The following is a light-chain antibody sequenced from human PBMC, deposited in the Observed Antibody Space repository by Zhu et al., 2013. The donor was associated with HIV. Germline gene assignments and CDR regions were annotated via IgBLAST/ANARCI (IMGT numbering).Light chain of an antibody. CDR3: QHRSNWPT. CDR2: GAS. J-gene: IGKJ1*01. V-gene: IGKV3-11*01. Sequence: EVVMTQSPATLSLSPGERASLSCRASHSVSSDVAWYQQKPGQAPRLLVYGASTRATNIPDRFSGSGSGTDFTLTISSLEPEDFAVYYCQHRSNWPTFGQGTKVEI. CDR1: HSVSSD.